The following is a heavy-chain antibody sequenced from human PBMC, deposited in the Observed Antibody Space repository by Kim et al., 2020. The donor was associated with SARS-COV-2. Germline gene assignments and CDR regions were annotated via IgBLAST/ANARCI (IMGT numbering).Heavy chain of an antibody. CDR2: ST. Sequence: STYYADSVKGRFTISRDHSKNTLYLQMNSLRAEDTAVYYCARGAGTPIDYWGQGTLVTVSS. D-gene: IGHD6-19*01. J-gene: IGHJ4*02. CDR3: ARGAGTPIDY. V-gene: IGHV3-53*01.